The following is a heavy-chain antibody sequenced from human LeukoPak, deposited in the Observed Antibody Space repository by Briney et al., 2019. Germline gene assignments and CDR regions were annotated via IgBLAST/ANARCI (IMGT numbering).Heavy chain of an antibody. D-gene: IGHD4-23*01. CDR1: GFTFSDYY. CDR2: ISSSGSTI. Sequence: GGSLRLSCAASGFTFSDYYMSWIRQAPGKGLEWVSYISSSGSTIYYADSVKGRFTISRDNAKNSLYLQMNSPRAEDTAVYYCARDSYGGNSFYYYYYMDVWGKGTTVTVSS. V-gene: IGHV3-11*04. J-gene: IGHJ6*03. CDR3: ARDSYGGNSFYYYYYMDV.